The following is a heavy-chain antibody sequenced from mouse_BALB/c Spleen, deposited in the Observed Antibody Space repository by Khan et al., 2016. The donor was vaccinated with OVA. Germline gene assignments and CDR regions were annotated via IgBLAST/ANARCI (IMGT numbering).Heavy chain of an antibody. CDR3: ARDYGFAY. D-gene: IGHD1-1*01. CDR1: GFTFSNYA. CDR2: ISSGDST. Sequence: EVQLVESGGGLVKPGGSLKLSCAASGFTFSNYAMSWVRQSPEKRLEWVASISSGDSTYYPDSVMGRFTISRDNTWNILYLQMSSMRSEDTAMYYCARDYGFAYWGQGTLVTVSA. V-gene: IGHV5-6-5*01. J-gene: IGHJ3*01.